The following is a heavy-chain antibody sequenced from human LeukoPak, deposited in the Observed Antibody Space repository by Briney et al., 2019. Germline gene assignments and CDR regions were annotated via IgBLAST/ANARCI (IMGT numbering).Heavy chain of an antibody. CDR2: INPNSGGT. D-gene: IGHD1-7*01. CDR3: ARAPRARRLELHLNWFDP. J-gene: IGHJ5*02. Sequence: GASAKVSCKASGYTFTGYYIHWVRQAPGQGLEWMGWINPNSGGTNYAQKFQGRVTMTRDTSISTAYMELSRLRSDDTAVYYCARAPRARRLELHLNWFDPWGQGTLVTVSS. CDR1: GYTFTGYY. V-gene: IGHV1-2*02.